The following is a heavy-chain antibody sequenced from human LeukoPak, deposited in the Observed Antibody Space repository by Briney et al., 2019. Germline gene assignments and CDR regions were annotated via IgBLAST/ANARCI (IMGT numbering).Heavy chain of an antibody. D-gene: IGHD2-15*01. Sequence: PGGSLRLSCAASGFTFSSYWMSWVRQAPGKGLEWVANIKQDGSEKYYVDSVKGRFTISRDNAKNSLYLQMNSLRAEDTAVYYCAKGHRGRVVVVAATTYYFDYWGQGTLVTVSS. J-gene: IGHJ4*02. V-gene: IGHV3-7*03. CDR1: GFTFSSYW. CDR3: AKGHRGRVVVVAATTYYFDY. CDR2: IKQDGSEK.